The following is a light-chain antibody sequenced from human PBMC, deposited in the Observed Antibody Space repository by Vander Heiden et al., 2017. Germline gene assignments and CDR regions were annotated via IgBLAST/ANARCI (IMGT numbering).Light chain of an antibody. CDR1: QSVGSY. CDR3: QQRSIRPPT. Sequence: EIVLIQSPATLSLSPGERATLACRASQSVGSYLAWYVQKRGQAPRLLIYDASTGATGVPGRFSGSGSGTDFTLTISSLEPEDFAVYYCQQRSIRPPTFGPGTRVHIK. CDR2: DAS. V-gene: IGKV3-11*01. J-gene: IGKJ3*01.